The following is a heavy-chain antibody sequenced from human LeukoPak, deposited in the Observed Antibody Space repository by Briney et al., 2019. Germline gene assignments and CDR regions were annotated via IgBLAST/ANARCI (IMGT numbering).Heavy chain of an antibody. CDR1: GFTFSDYY. D-gene: IGHD1-1*01. V-gene: IGHV3-11*06. CDR2: ISSSSSYT. Sequence: PGGSLRLSCAASGFTFSDYYMSWLRQAPGKGLEWVSYISSSSSYTKYGDSVKGRFTISRDNAKNSLYLQVNSLRAEDTAVYYCARGTGTTAYFDYWGQGTLVTVS. CDR3: ARGTGTTAYFDY. J-gene: IGHJ4*02.